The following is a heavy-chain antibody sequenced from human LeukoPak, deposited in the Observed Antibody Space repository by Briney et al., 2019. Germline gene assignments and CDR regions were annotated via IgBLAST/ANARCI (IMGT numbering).Heavy chain of an antibody. CDR3: AREENYDFWSGYYNYMDV. V-gene: IGHV3-72*01. Sequence: PGGSLRLSCAASGFTFSDHYMDWVRQAPGKGLEWVGRTRNKANSYTTEYAASVKGRFTISRDDSKNSLYLQMNSLKTEDTAAYYCAREENYDFWSGYYNYMDVWGKGTTVTVSS. CDR1: GFTFSDHY. D-gene: IGHD3-3*01. J-gene: IGHJ6*03. CDR2: TRNKANSYTT.